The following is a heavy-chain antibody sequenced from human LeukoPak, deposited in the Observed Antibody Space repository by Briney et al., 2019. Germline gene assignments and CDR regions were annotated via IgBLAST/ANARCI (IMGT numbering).Heavy chain of an antibody. J-gene: IGHJ3*02. CDR2: IYQSGTT. Sequence: SQTLSLTCTVSGGSISSAGYYWSWIRQPPGKGLEWIGHIYQSGTTYYNPSLKSRVTISADRSKNQPSLKLSSVTAADTAVYYCARGAVVTFPNAFDIWGQGTMVTVSS. CDR3: ARGAVVTFPNAFDI. V-gene: IGHV4-30-2*01. CDR1: GGSISSAGYY. D-gene: IGHD4-23*01.